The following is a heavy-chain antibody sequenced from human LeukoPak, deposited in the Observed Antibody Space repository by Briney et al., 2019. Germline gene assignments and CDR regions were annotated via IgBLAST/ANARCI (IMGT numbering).Heavy chain of an antibody. J-gene: IGHJ4*02. D-gene: IGHD3-10*01. CDR2: IYYSVST. CDR3: ANEGEYYYGSGSYYNG. CDR1: GGSISSYY. V-gene: IGHV4-59*01. Sequence: ASETLSLTCTVSGGSISSYYWSWIRQPPGKGLEWIGYIYYSVSTNYNPSLKSRVTISVDTSKNQFSLKLSSVTAADTAVYYCANEGEYYYGSGSYYNGWGQGTLVTVSS.